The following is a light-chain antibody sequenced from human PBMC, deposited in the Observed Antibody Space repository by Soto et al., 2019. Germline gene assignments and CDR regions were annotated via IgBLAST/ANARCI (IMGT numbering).Light chain of an antibody. Sequence: QSALTQPRSVSGSPGQSVTISCTGTSSDVGTYNYVSWYQQHPGKAPKRLIYDVSSRPSGVPDRFSGSKSGTSASLAISGLQSEDEADYYCAAWDDSLNGYVFGAETKLTVL. CDR1: SSDVGTYNY. CDR2: DVS. CDR3: AAWDDSLNGYV. J-gene: IGLJ1*01. V-gene: IGLV2-11*01.